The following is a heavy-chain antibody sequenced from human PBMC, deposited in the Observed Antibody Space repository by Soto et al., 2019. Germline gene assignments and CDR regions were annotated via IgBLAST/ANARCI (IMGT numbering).Heavy chain of an antibody. D-gene: IGHD6-6*01. V-gene: IGHV4-34*01. Sequence: SETLSLTCAVYGGSFSGYYWSWIRQPPGKGLEWIGEINHSGSTNYNPSLKSRVTISVDTSKNQFSLKLSSVTAADTAVYYCARGGEQLVYFQHWGQGTRVTVSS. CDR2: INHSGST. J-gene: IGHJ1*01. CDR3: ARGGEQLVYFQH. CDR1: GGSFSGYY.